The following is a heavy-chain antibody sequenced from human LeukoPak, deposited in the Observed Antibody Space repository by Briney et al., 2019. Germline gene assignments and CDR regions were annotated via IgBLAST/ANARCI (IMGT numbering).Heavy chain of an antibody. Sequence: GGSLRLSCAASGFTFSSYAKSWARQAPGKGLERVSAISGSGGSTYYADSVKGRFTISRDNSKNTLYLQMNSLRAEDTAVYYCAKGKPRIAASRFQYFDYWGQGTLVTVSS. CDR3: AKGKPRIAASRFQYFDY. J-gene: IGHJ4*02. V-gene: IGHV3-23*01. D-gene: IGHD6-13*01. CDR1: GFTFSSYA. CDR2: ISGSGGST.